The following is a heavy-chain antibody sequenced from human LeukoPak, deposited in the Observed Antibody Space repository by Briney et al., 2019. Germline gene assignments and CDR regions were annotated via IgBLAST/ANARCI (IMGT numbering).Heavy chain of an antibody. CDR2: ISGSGGST. Sequence: GGSLRLSCAASGFTFSSSAMSWVRQAPGKGLEWVSTISGSGGSTHYADSVKGWFTISRDNSKNTLFLQMNSLRAEDTAVYHCAKGGVLLWFGESPDAFDIWGQGTMVTVSS. D-gene: IGHD3-10*01. CDR1: GFTFSSSA. V-gene: IGHV3-23*01. J-gene: IGHJ3*02. CDR3: AKGGVLLWFGESPDAFDI.